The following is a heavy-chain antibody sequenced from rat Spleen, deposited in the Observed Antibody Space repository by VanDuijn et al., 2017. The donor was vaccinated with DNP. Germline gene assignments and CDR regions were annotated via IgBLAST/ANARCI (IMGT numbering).Heavy chain of an antibody. CDR1: GYTFTSYY. D-gene: IGHD4-1*01. CDR3: ARGLSWFAY. J-gene: IGHJ3*01. CDR2: SNTGTGGT. Sequence: QVQLQQSGAELAKPGSSVKISCKASGYTFTSYYISWIKQTTGQGLEYIGYSNTGTGGTNYNEKFKGKAILTVDKASSTAFMQLNSLTPDDSALYYCARGLSWFAYRGQGTLVTVSS. V-gene: IGHV1-43*01.